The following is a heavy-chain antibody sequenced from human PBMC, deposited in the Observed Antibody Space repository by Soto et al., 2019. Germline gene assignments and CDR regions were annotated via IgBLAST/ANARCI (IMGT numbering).Heavy chain of an antibody. CDR1: GGTFSSYA. CDR3: AREGYYYDSSGYYRFDY. J-gene: IGHJ4*02. CDR2: IIPIFGTA. D-gene: IGHD3-22*01. V-gene: IGHV1-69*13. Sequence: SVKVSCKASGGTFSSYAISWVRQAPGQGLEWMGGIIPIFGTANYAQKFQGRVTITADESTSTAYMELSSLRSEDTAVYYCAREGYYYDSSGYYRFDYWGQGTLVTVSS.